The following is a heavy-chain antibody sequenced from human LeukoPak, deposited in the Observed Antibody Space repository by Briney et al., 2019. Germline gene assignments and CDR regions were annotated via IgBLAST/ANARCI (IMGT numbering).Heavy chain of an antibody. D-gene: IGHD3-10*01. CDR3: AKGGMVRGVMNY. CDR2: ISGSDGST. CDR1: GFTFSSYA. V-gene: IGHV3-23*01. Sequence: GGSLRLSCAASGFTFSSYAMSWVRQAPGKGLEWVSAISGSDGSTYYADSVEGRFTISRDNSKNTLYLQMNSLRAEDTAVYYCAKGGMVRGVMNYWGQGTLVTVSS. J-gene: IGHJ4*02.